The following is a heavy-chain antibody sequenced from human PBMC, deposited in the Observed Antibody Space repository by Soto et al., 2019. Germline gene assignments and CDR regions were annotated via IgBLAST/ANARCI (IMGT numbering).Heavy chain of an antibody. J-gene: IGHJ6*02. Sequence: GGSLRLSCAASGFTFSSYAMSWVRQAPGKGLEWVSAISGSGGSTYYADSVKGRFTISRDNSKNTLYLQMNSLRAEDTAVYYCAKSGLTILSLYYGMDVWGQGTTVTGSS. D-gene: IGHD3-3*01. CDR3: AKSGLTILSLYYGMDV. CDR1: GFTFSSYA. CDR2: ISGSGGST. V-gene: IGHV3-23*01.